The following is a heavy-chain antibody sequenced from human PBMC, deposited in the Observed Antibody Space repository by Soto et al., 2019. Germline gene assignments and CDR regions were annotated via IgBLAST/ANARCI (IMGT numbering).Heavy chain of an antibody. V-gene: IGHV3-64D*06. CDR2: ISPTGGTT. Sequence: PGGSLRLSCSASGFTFSTSPMHWVRQAPGRGLEYVSAISPTGGTTYYADSLKGRFTTSRDNSKSTLYLHMSSLRTEDTAVYYCGRKEVSGPIDYWGQGTLVTVSS. CDR1: GFTFSTSP. CDR3: GRKEVSGPIDY. J-gene: IGHJ4*02.